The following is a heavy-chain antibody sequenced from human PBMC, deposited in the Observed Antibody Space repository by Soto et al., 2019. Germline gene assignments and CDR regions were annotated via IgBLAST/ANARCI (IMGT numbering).Heavy chain of an antibody. D-gene: IGHD2-21*02. V-gene: IGHV1-3*01. CDR2: INAGNGNT. J-gene: IGHJ3*02. CDR1: GYTFTSYA. Sequence: EASVKVSCKASGYTFTSYAMHWVRQAPGQRLEWMGWINAGNGNTKYSQKFQGRVTITRDTSASTAYMELSSLRSEDTAVYYCAGVCGGDCHNAFDIWRQGTMVTVSS. CDR3: AGVCGGDCHNAFDI.